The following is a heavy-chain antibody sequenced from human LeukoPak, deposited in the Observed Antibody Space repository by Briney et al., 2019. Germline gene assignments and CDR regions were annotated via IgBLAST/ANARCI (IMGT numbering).Heavy chain of an antibody. CDR1: GYIFSDYY. CDR2: INPKSGAA. CDR3: ARGAEAETSPLDF. D-gene: IGHD6-13*01. J-gene: IGHJ4*02. Sequence: ASVKVSCKASGYIFSDYYMHWVRQAPGQGLEWLGWINPKSGAADYAQPFRGRVTMTRDTSINTDYMEMKRVTSDDTAVYYCARGAEAETSPLDFWGQGTLVIVS. V-gene: IGHV1-2*02.